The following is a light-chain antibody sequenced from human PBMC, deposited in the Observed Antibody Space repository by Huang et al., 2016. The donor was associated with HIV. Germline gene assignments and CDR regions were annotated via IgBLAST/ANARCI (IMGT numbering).Light chain of an antibody. J-gene: IGKJ2*01. CDR2: TAS. CDR3: QQYNRFYT. V-gene: IGKV1-5*03. Sequence: DIQMTQSPSTLSASVGDRVTITCRARQSVGNWLAWYQQKPGKAPKRLIYTASNLQNVVPSRFSGSGSETEFTLTINSLQPDDFATYYCQQYNRFYTFGQGTRLDIK. CDR1: QSVGNW.